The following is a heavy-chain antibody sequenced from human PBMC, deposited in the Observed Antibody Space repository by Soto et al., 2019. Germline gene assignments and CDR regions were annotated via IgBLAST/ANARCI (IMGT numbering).Heavy chain of an antibody. CDR3: AKVAITDFGVPVFDS. J-gene: IGHJ4*02. D-gene: IGHD3-3*01. V-gene: IGHV3-48*03. CDR1: GFPFIGYQ. CDR2: ITSSGSTI. Sequence: WGSLSLSCAASGFPFIGYQMNGVRQAPGKGLEWVSYITSSGSTIYYADSVKGRFTISRDNAKNSLYLQMNSLRAEDTAVYYCAKVAITDFGVPVFDSWGQGTLVTVSS.